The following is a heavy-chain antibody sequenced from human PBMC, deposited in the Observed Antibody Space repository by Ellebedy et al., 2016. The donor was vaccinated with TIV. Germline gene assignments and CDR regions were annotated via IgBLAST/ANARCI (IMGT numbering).Heavy chain of an antibody. J-gene: IGHJ4*02. D-gene: IGHD6-19*01. Sequence: GESLKISCAASGVTVSNNYMCWVRQAPGKGLEWVALIYSGGQTNYADSVKGRFTISRDSSKNTLYLQMNSLRAEDTAVYYCVKVTATSGWPYYFHYWGQGTLVTVSS. CDR1: GVTVSNNY. CDR2: IYSGGQT. CDR3: VKVTATSGWPYYFHY. V-gene: IGHV3-53*05.